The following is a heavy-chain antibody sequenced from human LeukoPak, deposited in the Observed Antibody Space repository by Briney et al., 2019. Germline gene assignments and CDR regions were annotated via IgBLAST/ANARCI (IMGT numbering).Heavy chain of an antibody. CDR2: IYYSGST. V-gene: IGHV4-39*01. J-gene: IGHJ5*02. D-gene: IGHD3-16*01. Sequence: SETLSLTCTVSGGSISSSSYYWGWIRQPPGKGLEWIESIYYSGSTYYNPSLKSRVTISVDTSKNQFSLKLSSVTAADTAVYYCARQIMTTNWFDPWGQGTLVTVSS. CDR1: GGSISSSSYY. CDR3: ARQIMTTNWFDP.